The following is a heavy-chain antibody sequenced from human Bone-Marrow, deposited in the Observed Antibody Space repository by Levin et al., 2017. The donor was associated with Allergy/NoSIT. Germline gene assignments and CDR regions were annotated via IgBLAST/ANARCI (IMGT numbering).Heavy chain of an antibody. V-gene: IGHV3-33*01. J-gene: IGHJ6*02. CDR2: IWFDGSNR. D-gene: IGHD6-13*01. CDR3: ARSPGIATTGHSYYYSLDV. Sequence: SCAASGFSFSDYGMLWVRQAPGKGLEWVALIWFDGSNRYYADSVKGRFTISRDNSKKTLSLQLNSLRADDTAMYYCARSPGIATTGHSYYYSLDVWGQGTKVTVSS. CDR1: GFSFSDYG.